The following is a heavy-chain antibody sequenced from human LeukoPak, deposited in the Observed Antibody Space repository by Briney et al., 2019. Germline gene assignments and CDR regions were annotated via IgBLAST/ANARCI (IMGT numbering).Heavy chain of an antibody. CDR1: GYTFTGYY. J-gene: IGHJ4*02. Sequence: ASVKVSCKASGYTFTGYYMHWVRQAPGQGLEWMGWIDPNSGGTNYAQKFQGRVTMTRDTSISTAYMELSRLRSDDTAVYYCAVGVSTPSPYYFDYWGQGTLVTVSS. CDR3: AVGVSTPSPYYFDY. V-gene: IGHV1-2*02. CDR2: IDPNSGGT. D-gene: IGHD2-15*01.